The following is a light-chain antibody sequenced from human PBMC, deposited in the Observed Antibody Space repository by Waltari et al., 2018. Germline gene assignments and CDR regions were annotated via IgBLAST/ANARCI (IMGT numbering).Light chain of an antibody. CDR2: GAS. J-gene: IGKJ2*01. CDR3: QQYGTSHT. CDR1: QSVSSNY. V-gene: IGKV3-20*01. Sequence: EIVLTQSPGTLSLSPGERAALSCRASQSVSSNYLAWYQQKPGQAPRLLIFGASSRATGIPDRFSGSGSGTDFTLTISRLEPEDSAVYYCQQYGTSHTFGQGTKLEIK.